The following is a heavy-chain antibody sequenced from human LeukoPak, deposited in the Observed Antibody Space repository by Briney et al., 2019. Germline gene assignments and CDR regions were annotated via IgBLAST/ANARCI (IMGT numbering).Heavy chain of an antibody. CDR1: GGSISSSSYY. Sequence: SETLSLTCTVSGGSISSSSYYWSWIRQPAGKGLEWIGRIYTSGSTNYNPSLKSRVTISVDTSKNQFSLKLSSVTAADTAVYYCARSGVGDYWGQGTLVTVSS. J-gene: IGHJ4*02. CDR3: ARSGVGDY. V-gene: IGHV4-61*02. CDR2: IYTSGST. D-gene: IGHD3-3*01.